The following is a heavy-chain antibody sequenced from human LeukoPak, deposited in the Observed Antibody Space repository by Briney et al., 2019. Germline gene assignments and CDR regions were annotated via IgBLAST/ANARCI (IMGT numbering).Heavy chain of an antibody. J-gene: IGHJ3*02. V-gene: IGHV4-39*01. CDR2: INYSGST. CDR3: ARHADGHHLITAFDI. Sequence: SETLSLTCSVSGDSISSNYYYWGWIRQPPGKGLEWIGSINYSGSTHYHPSLKSRATISVDTSKTQFSLKVNSVTAADTAVYCCARHADGHHLITAFDIWGQGTMVTVSS. D-gene: IGHD3-10*01. CDR1: GDSISSNYYY.